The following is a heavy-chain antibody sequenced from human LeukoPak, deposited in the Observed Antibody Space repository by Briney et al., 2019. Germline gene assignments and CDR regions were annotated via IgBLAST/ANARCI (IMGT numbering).Heavy chain of an antibody. CDR3: ARTQWDSSGYYQNDFDY. CDR2: ISGSGGST. Sequence: GALRLSCAASGFTFSSYAMSWVRQAPGKGLEWVSAISGSGGSTYYADSVKGRFTISRDNSKNTLYLQMNSLRAEDTAVYYCARTQWDSSGYYQNDFDYWGQGTLVTVSS. D-gene: IGHD3-22*01. V-gene: IGHV3-23*01. CDR1: GFTFSSYA. J-gene: IGHJ4*02.